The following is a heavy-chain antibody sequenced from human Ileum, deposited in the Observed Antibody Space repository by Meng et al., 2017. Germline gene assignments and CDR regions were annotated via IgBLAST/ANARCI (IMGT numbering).Heavy chain of an antibody. J-gene: IGHJ4*02. CDR3: ARDSVDPRLIAVGDY. D-gene: IGHD6-19*01. Sequence: SETLSLTCTVSGGSISSSDWNWIRQPAGEGLEWIGRIYPNGNTNYNPSLRSRVTIAIDTSKNQFSLKLNSVTAADTAVYYCARDSVDPRLIAVGDYWGQGTLVTVSS. V-gene: IGHV4-4*07. CDR2: IYPNGNT. CDR1: GGSISSSD.